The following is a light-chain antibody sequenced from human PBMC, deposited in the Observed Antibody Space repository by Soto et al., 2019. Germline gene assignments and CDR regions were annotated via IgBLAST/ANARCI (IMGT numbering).Light chain of an antibody. CDR1: QSISSSY. J-gene: IGKJ1*01. Sequence: VLTQSPGTLSLSPGXRATLSCRASQSISSSYLAWYQQKPGQAPRLLIYGASNRATAIPDRFSGSGSGTDFTLTISRLEPEDFAVYYCQQYDDSPGTFGQGTKVDIK. CDR3: QQYDDSPGT. CDR2: GAS. V-gene: IGKV3-20*01.